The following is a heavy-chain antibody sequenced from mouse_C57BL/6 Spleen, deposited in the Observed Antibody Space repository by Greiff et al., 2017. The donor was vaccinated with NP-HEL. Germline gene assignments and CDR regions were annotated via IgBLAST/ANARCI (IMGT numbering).Heavy chain of an antibody. CDR1: GFTFSSYA. Sequence: DVKLVESGGGLVKPGGSLKLSCAASGFTFSSYAMSWVRQTPEKRLEWVATISDGGSYTYYPDNVKGRFTISRDNAKNHRYLQRSHLKSEDTAMYYCARDPYYDYGGYAMDYWGQGTSVTVSS. CDR2: ISDGGSYT. CDR3: ARDPYYDYGGYAMDY. J-gene: IGHJ4*01. V-gene: IGHV5-4*01. D-gene: IGHD2-4*01.